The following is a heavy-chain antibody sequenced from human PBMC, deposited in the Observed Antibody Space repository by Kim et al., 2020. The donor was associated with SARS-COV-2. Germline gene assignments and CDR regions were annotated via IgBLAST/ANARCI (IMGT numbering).Heavy chain of an antibody. CDR1: GYTFTSYD. CDR3: ARRRVSSPYEILTGHPGGWGMDV. CDR2: MNPNSGNT. D-gene: IGHD3-9*01. V-gene: IGHV1-8*02. J-gene: IGHJ6*02. Sequence: ASVKVSCKASGYTFTSYDINWVRQATGQGLEWMGWMNPNSGNTGYAQKFQGRVTMTRNTSISTAYMELSSLRSEDTAVYYCARRRVSSPYEILTGHPGGWGMDVWGQGTTVTVSS.